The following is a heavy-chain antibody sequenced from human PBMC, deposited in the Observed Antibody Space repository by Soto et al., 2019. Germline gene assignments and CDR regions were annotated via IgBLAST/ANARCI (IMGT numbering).Heavy chain of an antibody. CDR1: GGSISSYY. Sequence: SETLSLTCTVSGGSISSYYWSWIRQPPGKGLEWIGYIYYSGSTNYNPSLKSRVTISVDTSKNQFSLKLSSVTAADTAVYYCASQGGYDSSGYYFDYWGQGTLFTVSS. J-gene: IGHJ4*02. V-gene: IGHV4-59*01. CDR2: IYYSGST. CDR3: ASQGGYDSSGYYFDY. D-gene: IGHD3-22*01.